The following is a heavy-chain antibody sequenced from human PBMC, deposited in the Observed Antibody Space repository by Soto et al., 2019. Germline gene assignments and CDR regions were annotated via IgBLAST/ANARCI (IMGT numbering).Heavy chain of an antibody. J-gene: IGHJ5*02. V-gene: IGHV3-23*01. CDR2: ISGSGGST. D-gene: IGHD3-22*01. CDR3: AREIVVVITINWFDP. Sequence: GGSLRLSCAASGFTFSSYAMSWVRQAPGKGLEWVSAISGSGGSTYYADSVKGRFTISRDNSKNTLYLQMNSLRAEDTAVYYCAREIVVVITINWFDPWGQGTLVTVSS. CDR1: GFTFSSYA.